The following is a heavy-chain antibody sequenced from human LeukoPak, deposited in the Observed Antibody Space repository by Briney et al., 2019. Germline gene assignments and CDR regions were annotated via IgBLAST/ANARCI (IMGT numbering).Heavy chain of an antibody. CDR1: GYTFTNYG. V-gene: IGHV1-69*13. CDR2: TIPIFGTA. Sequence: ASVKVSCKASGYTFTNYGISWVRQAPGQGLEWMGGTIPIFGTANYAQKFQGRVTITADESTSTAYMELSSLRSEDTAVYYCARGGDTAMPNDAFDIWGQGTMVTVSS. J-gene: IGHJ3*02. D-gene: IGHD5-18*01. CDR3: ARGGDTAMPNDAFDI.